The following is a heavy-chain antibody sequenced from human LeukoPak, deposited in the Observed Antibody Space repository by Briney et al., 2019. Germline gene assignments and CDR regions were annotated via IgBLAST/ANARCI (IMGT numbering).Heavy chain of an antibody. V-gene: IGHV4-34*01. CDR3: ATGDGYCDGGTCYSYFDY. CDR2: INHSGST. CDR1: GXSFSGYY. J-gene: IGHJ4*02. D-gene: IGHD2-15*01. Sequence: KPSETLSLTCAVYGXSFSGYYWSWVRQPPGKGLEWMGEINHSGSTNYNPSLKSRVTISVDTSKNQFSLKLSSVTAADTAVYYCATGDGYCDGGTCYSYFDYWGQGTMVTVSS.